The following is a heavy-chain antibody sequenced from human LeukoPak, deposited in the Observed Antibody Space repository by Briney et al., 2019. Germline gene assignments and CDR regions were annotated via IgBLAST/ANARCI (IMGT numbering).Heavy chain of an antibody. V-gene: IGHV1-18*01. J-gene: IGHJ6*02. CDR1: RYTFTSYG. CDR3: ARSIVVVPAAMYYYYYGMDV. Sequence: ASVKVSCKASRYTFTSYGISWVRQAPGQGLEWMGWISAYNGNTNYAQKLQGRVTMITDTSTSTAYMELRSLRSDDTAVYYCARSIVVVPAAMYYYYYGMDVWGQGTTVTVSS. D-gene: IGHD2-2*01. CDR2: ISAYNGNT.